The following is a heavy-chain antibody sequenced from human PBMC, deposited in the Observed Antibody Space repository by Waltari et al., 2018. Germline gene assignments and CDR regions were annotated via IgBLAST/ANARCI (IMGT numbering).Heavy chain of an antibody. Sequence: QVQLVESGGSVVQPGKSLRLSCTASGLTFSSYGMLWVRQAPGKGLEGVALTWHDGSRQYYANSVKGRFTISRDNSKNTLYLQMNRLRAEDTAVYYCARDGDADYGYYFDFWGQGALVTVSS. J-gene: IGHJ4*02. D-gene: IGHD4-17*01. CDR3: ARDGDADYGYYFDF. CDR2: TWHDGSRQ. V-gene: IGHV3-33*01. CDR1: GLTFSSYG.